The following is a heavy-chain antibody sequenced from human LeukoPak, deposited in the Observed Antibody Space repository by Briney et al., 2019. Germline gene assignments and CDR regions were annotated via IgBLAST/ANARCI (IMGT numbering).Heavy chain of an antibody. CDR2: TSRSCSNI. CDR1: EFNFRDYY. V-gene: IGHV3-11*01. Sequence: PGGALRLYCAATEFNFRDYYMSSPHPAPGKGLEWVSYTSRSCSNIYYAVPVKGRLPISRDHPKNSLYLQMNSLRAQDQAVHYCASAKARFGVNWGQGTLVTVSS. J-gene: IGHJ4*02. D-gene: IGHD3-16*01. CDR3: ASAKARFGVN.